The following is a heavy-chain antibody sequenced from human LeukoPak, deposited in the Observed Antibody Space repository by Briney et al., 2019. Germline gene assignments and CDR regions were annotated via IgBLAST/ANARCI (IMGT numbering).Heavy chain of an antibody. D-gene: IGHD6-19*01. CDR2: ISSSSSYI. Sequence: GGSLRLSCAASGFTFSSYSMNWVRQAPGKGLEWDSSISSSSSYIYYADSVKGRFTISRDNAKNSLYLQMNSLRAEDTAVYYCATNIAVAGTKGYWGQGTLVTVSS. V-gene: IGHV3-21*01. CDR3: ATNIAVAGTKGY. CDR1: GFTFSSYS. J-gene: IGHJ4*02.